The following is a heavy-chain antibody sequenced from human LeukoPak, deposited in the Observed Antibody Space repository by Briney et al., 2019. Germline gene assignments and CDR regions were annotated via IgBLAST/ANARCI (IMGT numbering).Heavy chain of an antibody. J-gene: IGHJ4*02. CDR3: ARGDGGYYFDY. D-gene: IGHD3-10*01. V-gene: IGHV3-20*04. CDR1: GFTFSSYW. CDR2: INWNGGST. Sequence: GGSLRLSCAASGFTFSSYWMSRVRQAPGKGLEWVSGINWNGGSTGYADSVKGRFTISRDNAKNSLYLQMNSLRAEDTALYYCARGDGGYYFDYWGQGTLVTVSS.